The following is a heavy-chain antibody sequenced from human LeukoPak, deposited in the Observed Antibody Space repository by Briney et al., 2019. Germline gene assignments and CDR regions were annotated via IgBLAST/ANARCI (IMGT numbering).Heavy chain of an antibody. CDR2: ISSSGST. V-gene: IGHV4-61*02. CDR1: GDSISSGDYY. J-gene: IGHJ6*03. CDR3: ARDGISTSHHRRYYYYMDV. D-gene: IGHD2-2*01. Sequence: PSQTLSLTCTVSGDSISSGDYYWSWIRQPAGKGLEWIGRISSSGSTNYNPSLKSRVTISVDTSKNQFSLKLGSVTAADTAVYYCARDGISTSHHRRYYYYMDVWGKGTTVTVSS.